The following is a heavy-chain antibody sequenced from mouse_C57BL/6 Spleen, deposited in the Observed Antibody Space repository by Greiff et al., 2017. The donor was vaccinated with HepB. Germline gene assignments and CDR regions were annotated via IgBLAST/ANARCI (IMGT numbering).Heavy chain of an antibody. D-gene: IGHD2-4*01. Sequence: EVQLQQSGPELVKPGASVKISCKASGYTFTDYYMNWVKQSHGKSLEWIGDINPNNGGTSYNQKFKGKATLTVDKSSSTAYMELRSLTSEDSAVYYCARREIYYDYEDYYAMDYWGQRTSVTVSS. CDR2: INPNNGGT. CDR3: ARREIYYDYEDYYAMDY. CDR1: GYTFTDYY. V-gene: IGHV1-26*01. J-gene: IGHJ4*01.